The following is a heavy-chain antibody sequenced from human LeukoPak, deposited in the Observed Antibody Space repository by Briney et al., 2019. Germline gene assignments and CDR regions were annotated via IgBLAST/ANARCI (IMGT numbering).Heavy chain of an antibody. Sequence: GASVKVSCKASGYTFTSYDINWVRQATGQRLEWMGWRNPNSGNTGCDKKFQGRVTITRNTSISTAYMELSRLRSEDTAVYYCARGRRPIPYSSSWYHHWFDPWGQGTLVTVSS. J-gene: IGHJ5*02. CDR1: GYTFTSYD. CDR3: ARGRRPIPYSSSWYHHWFDP. V-gene: IGHV1-8*01. D-gene: IGHD6-13*01. CDR2: RNPNSGNT.